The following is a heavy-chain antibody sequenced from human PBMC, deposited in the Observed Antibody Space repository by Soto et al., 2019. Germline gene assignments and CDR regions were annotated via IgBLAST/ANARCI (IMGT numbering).Heavy chain of an antibody. CDR1: GGSISSYY. J-gene: IGHJ6*02. CDR2: IYYSGST. V-gene: IGHV4-59*01. Sequence: SETLSLTCTVSGGSISSYYWSWIRQPPGKGLEWIGYIYYSGSTNYNPSLKSRVTISVDTSKNQFSLKLSSVTAADTAVYYCARDGYSSSSYYYYYYGMDVWGQGTTVTVSS. CDR3: ARDGYSSSSYYYYYYGMDV. D-gene: IGHD6-13*01.